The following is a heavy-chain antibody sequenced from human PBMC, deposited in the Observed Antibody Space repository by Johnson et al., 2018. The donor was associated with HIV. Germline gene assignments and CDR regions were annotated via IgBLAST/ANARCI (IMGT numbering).Heavy chain of an antibody. CDR2: ISGSGGST. Sequence: VQLVESGGGLVQPGRSLRLSCAASGFTFDDYAMRWVRQAPGKGLEWVSGISGSGGSTYYADSVKGRFTISRDNSKNTLYLQMNSLRAEDTAVYYCAKDNYYDSSGYYNAFDIWGQGTMVTVSS. V-gene: IGHV3-23*04. CDR3: AKDNYYDSSGYYNAFDI. J-gene: IGHJ3*02. CDR1: GFTFDDYA. D-gene: IGHD3-22*01.